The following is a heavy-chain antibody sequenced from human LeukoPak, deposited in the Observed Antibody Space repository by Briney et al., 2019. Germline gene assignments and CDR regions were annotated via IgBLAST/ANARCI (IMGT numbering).Heavy chain of an antibody. V-gene: IGHV3-53*01. CDR3: ARGVSYGSGSYIGDP. J-gene: IGHJ5*02. D-gene: IGHD3-10*01. CDR1: GFTVSSTY. Sequence: GGSLRLSCAASGFTVSSTYMSWVRQAPGKGLEWVSGIYSGGSSYYADSVKGRFTISRDNSKNTFYLQMNSLRAEDTAVYYCARGVSYGSGSYIGDPWGQGTLVTVPS. CDR2: IYSGGSS.